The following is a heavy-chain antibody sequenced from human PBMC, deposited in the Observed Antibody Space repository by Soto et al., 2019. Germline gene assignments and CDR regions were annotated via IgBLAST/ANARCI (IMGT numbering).Heavy chain of an antibody. V-gene: IGHV1-3*04. J-gene: IGHJ3*02. D-gene: IGHD3-3*01. CDR3: ARPGVAYDALDS. CDR1: GYRLRMYA. CDR2: INNGNGDT. Sequence: ASVKVSCKASGYRLRMYALHWVRQAPGQRLEWMAWINNGNGDTIHSQKFQGRVIITRDTSANTVYMELRSLTSEDTAVYYCARPGVAYDALDSWGQGTRGTVSS.